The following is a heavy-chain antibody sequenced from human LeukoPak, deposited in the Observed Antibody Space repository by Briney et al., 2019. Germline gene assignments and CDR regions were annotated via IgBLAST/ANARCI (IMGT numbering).Heavy chain of an antibody. CDR3: AKSQQATTFVVGYMDV. J-gene: IGHJ6*03. CDR1: GFTFSSYG. CDR2: IWYDGSNK. V-gene: IGHV3-33*06. Sequence: GGSLRLSCAASGFTFSSYGMHWVRQAPGKGLEWVAVIWYDGSNKYYADSVKGRFTISRDNSKNTLYLQMNSLRAEDTAVYYCAKSQQATTFVVGYMDVWGKGTTVTVFS. D-gene: IGHD2-21*01.